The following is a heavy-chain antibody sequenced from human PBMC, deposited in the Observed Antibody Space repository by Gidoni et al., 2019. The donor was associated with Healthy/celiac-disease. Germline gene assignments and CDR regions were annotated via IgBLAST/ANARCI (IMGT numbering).Heavy chain of an antibody. CDR2: ISSSSSYT. V-gene: IGHV3-11*05. J-gene: IGHJ5*02. CDR3: ARGLHCSGGSCYFARFDP. D-gene: IGHD2-15*01. CDR1: GFPFSDYY. Sequence: QVQLVESGGGLVKPGGSLRLYCAASGFPFSDYYMSWIRQGPGKGLESVSYISSSSSYTNYADSVKGRFTISRDNAKNSLYLQMNSLRAEDTAVYYCARGLHCSGGSCYFARFDPWGQGTLVTVSS.